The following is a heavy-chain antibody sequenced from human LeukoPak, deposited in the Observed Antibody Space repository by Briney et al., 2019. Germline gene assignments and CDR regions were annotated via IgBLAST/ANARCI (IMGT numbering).Heavy chain of an antibody. CDR1: GFDFSIYS. J-gene: IGHJ4*02. Sequence: GGSLRLSSAASGFDFSIYSINWVRQAPGKGLEWISYISSTSRNIYFADSVKGRFTISRDNTQNSVSLPMNSLRAEDTAVYLCTRVGTSGYTADYWGQGTRVTVSS. D-gene: IGHD3-22*01. V-gene: IGHV3-48*04. CDR3: TRVGTSGYTADY. CDR2: ISSTSRNI.